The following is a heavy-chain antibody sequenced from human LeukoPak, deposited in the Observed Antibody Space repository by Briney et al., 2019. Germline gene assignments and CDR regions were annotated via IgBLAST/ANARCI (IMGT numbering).Heavy chain of an antibody. CDR3: AKSGYNRFDY. CDR2: ISYDGNKK. Sequence: GGSLRPSCAASGFTFTSYNFHWVRQAPGKGLQWVGMISYDGNKKYEDSVKGRITISRENSKNTLYLQMNSLRAEDTAVYYCAKSGYNRFDYWGQGTRVTVSS. V-gene: IGHV3-30*18. J-gene: IGHJ4*02. D-gene: IGHD5-24*01. CDR1: GFTFTSYN.